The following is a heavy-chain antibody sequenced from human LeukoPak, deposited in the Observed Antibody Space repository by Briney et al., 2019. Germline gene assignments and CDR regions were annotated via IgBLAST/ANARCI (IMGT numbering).Heavy chain of an antibody. Sequence: RTSETLSLTCTVSGGSISSHYWSWIRQPPGKGLEWIGYIYYSGSTNYNPSLKSRVTISVDTSKNQFSLKLSSVTAADTAVYYCARGRNRNWYYFDYWGQGTLVTVSS. CDR3: ARGRNRNWYYFDY. V-gene: IGHV4-59*11. CDR1: GGSISSHY. D-gene: IGHD1-7*01. J-gene: IGHJ4*02. CDR2: IYYSGST.